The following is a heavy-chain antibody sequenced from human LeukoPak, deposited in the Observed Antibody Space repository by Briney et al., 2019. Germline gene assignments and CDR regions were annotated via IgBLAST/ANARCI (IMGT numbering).Heavy chain of an antibody. J-gene: IGHJ4*02. CDR3: ARVSYGDYVGYFDY. CDR2: ISPIFGTA. D-gene: IGHD4-17*01. CDR1: GATFSSYA. Sequence: SVKLSCKASGATFSSYAISCVRQAPAHGLEWMEGISPIFGTANYAQKFQGRVTITADKSTSTAYMELSSLRSEDTAVYYCARVSYGDYVGYFDYWGQGTLVTVSS. V-gene: IGHV1-69*06.